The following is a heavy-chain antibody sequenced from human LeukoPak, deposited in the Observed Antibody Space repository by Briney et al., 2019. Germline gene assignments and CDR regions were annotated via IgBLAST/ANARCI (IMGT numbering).Heavy chain of an antibody. CDR2: INWNGGSA. D-gene: IGHD5-18*01. V-gene: IGHV3-20*04. CDR1: GFTVSSNY. J-gene: IGHJ4*02. Sequence: GGSLRLSCAASGFTVSSNYMSWVRQAPGKGLEWVSGINWNGGSAGYADSVKGRFTISRDNAKNSLYLQMNSLRAEDTALYYCARELTAMGDYWGQGTLVTVSS. CDR3: ARELTAMGDY.